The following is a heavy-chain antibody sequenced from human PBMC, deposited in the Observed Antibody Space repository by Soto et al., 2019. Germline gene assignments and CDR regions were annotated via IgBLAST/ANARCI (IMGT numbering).Heavy chain of an antibody. V-gene: IGHV4-4*07. CDR3: ARGWSGDLIGQDV. J-gene: IGHJ6*02. CDR2: IYPSGRT. D-gene: IGHD3-10*01. Sequence: QLQLQESGPGLVKPSETLSLTCTVSGGSISSYYWSWIRQPAGKGLEWIWRIYPSGRTNYNPSPKSRVTMSLDTSKNHFSLKLSSVTDADTAVYYCARGWSGDLIGQDVWGQRTTVTVSS. CDR1: GGSISSYY.